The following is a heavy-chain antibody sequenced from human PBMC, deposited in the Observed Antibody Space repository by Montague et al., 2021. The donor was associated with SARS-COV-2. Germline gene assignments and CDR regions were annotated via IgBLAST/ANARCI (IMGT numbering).Heavy chain of an antibody. CDR2: ISTSAYTT. CDR1: GFTFSNYD. CDR3: TRDYRSIVGDGLDI. Sequence: SLRLSCAASGFTFSNYDMNWVRQAPGKGPEWISYISTSAYTTSYAGSVKGRFTTSRDNGKNSLYLQMNSLRVEGTAVYYCTRDYRSIVGDGLDIWGQGTKVTISS. D-gene: IGHD3-16*02. J-gene: IGHJ3*02. V-gene: IGHV3-48*03.